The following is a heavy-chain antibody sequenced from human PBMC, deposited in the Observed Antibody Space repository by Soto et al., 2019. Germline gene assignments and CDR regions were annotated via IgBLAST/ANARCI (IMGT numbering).Heavy chain of an antibody. J-gene: IGHJ6*02. CDR2: IHHRGST. D-gene: IGHD3-10*01. CDR3: ARRGSGIVYGLDV. Sequence: QVQLQESGPGLVKPSGTLSLTCAVSGGSISSDNWWNWVRQFPGKGLEWIGEIHHRGSTSYNPSPRSRVIISVDESKNPFSLKVSSVTAADTAVYYCARRGSGIVYGLDVWGQGTTVTVSS. CDR1: GGSISSDNW. V-gene: IGHV4-4*02.